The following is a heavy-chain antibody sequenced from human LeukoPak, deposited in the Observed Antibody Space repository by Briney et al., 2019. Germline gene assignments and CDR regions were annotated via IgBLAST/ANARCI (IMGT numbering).Heavy chain of an antibody. CDR1: GFTFSSHW. CDR3: ARDPGYGLGTDYEGY. V-gene: IGHV3-74*01. Sequence: GGSLRLSCAASGFTFSSHWMHWVRQAPGKGLVWVSRINTDGSSTSYADSVKGRFTISRDNAKNTLYLQMNSLRADDTAVYHCARDPGYGLGTDYEGYWGQGTLVTVSS. D-gene: IGHD3-10*01. J-gene: IGHJ4*02. CDR2: INTDGSST.